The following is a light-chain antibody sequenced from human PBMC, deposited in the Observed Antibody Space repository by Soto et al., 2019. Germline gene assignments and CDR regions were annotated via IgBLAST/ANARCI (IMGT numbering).Light chain of an antibody. Sequence: EIVMTQSPATLSVSPGEGATVSCRASQSVSSHLAWYQHKPGQAPRLLFYDASTRATGIPARFSGSGSGTEFTLTISSLQSEDFAVYYCQHYVYPQWTFGPGTKVDIK. J-gene: IGKJ1*01. CDR1: QSVSSH. CDR3: QHYVYPQWT. CDR2: DAS. V-gene: IGKV3-15*01.